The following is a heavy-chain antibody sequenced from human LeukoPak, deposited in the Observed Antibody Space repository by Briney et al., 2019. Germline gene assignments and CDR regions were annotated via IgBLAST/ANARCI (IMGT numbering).Heavy chain of an antibody. CDR2: INHSGST. Sequence: SETLSLTCGVYGGSFSGYYWNWIRQPPGKGLEWIGEINHSGSTTYNPSLRSRVTISLDTPKNQFSLKLSSVTAADTAVYYCARYSSSSRWFDPWGQGTLVTVSS. CDR1: GGSFSGYY. V-gene: IGHV4-34*01. D-gene: IGHD6-6*01. J-gene: IGHJ5*02. CDR3: ARYSSSSRWFDP.